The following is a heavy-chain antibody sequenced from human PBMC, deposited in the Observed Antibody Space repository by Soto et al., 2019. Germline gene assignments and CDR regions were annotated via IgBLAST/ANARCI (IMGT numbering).Heavy chain of an antibody. D-gene: IGHD6-19*01. CDR2: IIPIFGTA. Sequence: QVQLVQSGAEVKKPGSSVKVSCKASGGTFSSYAISWVRQAPGQGLEWMGGIIPIFGTANHAQKFQGRVTITADESTSTAYMELSSLRSEDTAVYYCARGEGVAVAGTYYYYGMDVWGQGTTVTVSS. CDR1: GGTFSSYA. J-gene: IGHJ6*02. CDR3: ARGEGVAVAGTYYYYGMDV. V-gene: IGHV1-69*01.